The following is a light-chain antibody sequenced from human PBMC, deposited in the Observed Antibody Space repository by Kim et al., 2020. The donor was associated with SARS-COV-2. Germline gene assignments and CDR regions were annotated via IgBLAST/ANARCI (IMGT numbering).Light chain of an antibody. V-gene: IGKV1-8*01. CDR2: AAS. CDR1: QGISSY. J-gene: IGKJ4*01. Sequence: SASTGDRGTITCRASQGISSYLAWYQQKPGKAPKLLIYAASTLQSGVPSRFSGSGSGTDFTLTISCLQSEDFATYYCQQYYSYPLTFGGGTKLEI. CDR3: QQYYSYPLT.